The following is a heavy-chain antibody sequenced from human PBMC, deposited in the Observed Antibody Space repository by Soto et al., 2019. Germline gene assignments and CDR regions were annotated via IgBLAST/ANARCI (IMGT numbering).Heavy chain of an antibody. V-gene: IGHV3-66*01. D-gene: IGHD3-22*01. J-gene: IGHJ4*02. Sequence: EVQLVESGGGLVQPGGSLRLSCAASGFTVSSNYMSWVRQAPGKGLEWVSVIYSGGSTYYADSVKGRFTISRDNPKTTLYLQMNSLRAEDTAVYYCARDRAEYYYDSSGPYWGQGTLFTVCS. CDR2: IYSGGST. CDR1: GFTVSSNY. CDR3: ARDRAEYYYDSSGPY.